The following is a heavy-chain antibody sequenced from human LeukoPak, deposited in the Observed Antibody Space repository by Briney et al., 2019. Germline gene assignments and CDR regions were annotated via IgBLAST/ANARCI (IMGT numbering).Heavy chain of an antibody. J-gene: IGHJ3*02. Sequence: PGGSLRLSCAASGFTFSSSWMAWVRQAPGKGLEWVGNIKEDGTAKNYVVSVRGRFTISRDNAKNSLYLQMNSLRGEDTAVYYCTRDSGCNAFDIWGQGTMVTVSS. CDR2: IKEDGTAK. V-gene: IGHV3-7*01. D-gene: IGHD5-12*01. CDR1: GFTFSSSW. CDR3: TRDSGCNAFDI.